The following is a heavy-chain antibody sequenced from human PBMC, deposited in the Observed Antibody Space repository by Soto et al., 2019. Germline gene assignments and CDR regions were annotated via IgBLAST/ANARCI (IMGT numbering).Heavy chain of an antibody. V-gene: IGHV3-23*01. CDR1: GFTFSSYA. J-gene: IGHJ4*02. D-gene: IGHD4-4*01. CDR2: ISGSGGST. CDR3: AKFIRSMTTVTRGYFDY. Sequence: GGSLRLSCAASGFTFSSYAMSWVRQAPGKGLEWVSAISGSGGSTYYADSVKGRFTISRDNSKNTLYLQMNSLRAEDTAVYYCAKFIRSMTTVTRGYFDYWGQGTLVTVSS.